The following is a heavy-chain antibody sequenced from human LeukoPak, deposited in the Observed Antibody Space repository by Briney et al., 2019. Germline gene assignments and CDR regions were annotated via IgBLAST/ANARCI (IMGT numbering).Heavy chain of an antibody. CDR2: INPNSGIT. D-gene: IGHD2-15*01. Sequence: ASVKVSCKASVYTFASYDMHSGRHAPGQGLEWMGIINPNSGITNYAQKFQARVSMTRDTSTSTVYMELSTLRSEDTALYYCATVGGGLDYWGQGTLVTVSS. V-gene: IGHV1-46*01. J-gene: IGHJ4*02. CDR3: ATVGGGLDY. CDR1: VYTFASYD.